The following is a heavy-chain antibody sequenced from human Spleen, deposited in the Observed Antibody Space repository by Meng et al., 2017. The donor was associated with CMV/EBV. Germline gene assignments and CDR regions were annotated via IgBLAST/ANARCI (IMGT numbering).Heavy chain of an antibody. CDR3: ARVASRSYYRYGMDV. V-gene: IGHV3-66*02. D-gene: IGHD1-26*01. CDR1: GFSVSSNY. J-gene: IGHJ6*02. Sequence: GESLKISCAASGFSVSSNYMSWVRQAPGKGLEWVSVIYSGGSTYYADSVKGRFTISRDNSKNTLYLQMNSLRAEDTAVYYCARVASRSYYRYGMDVWGQGTTVTVSS. CDR2: IYSGGST.